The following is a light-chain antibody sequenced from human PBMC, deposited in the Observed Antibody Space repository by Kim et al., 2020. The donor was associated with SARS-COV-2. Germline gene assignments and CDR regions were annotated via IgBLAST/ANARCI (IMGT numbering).Light chain of an antibody. V-gene: IGLV3-19*01. CDR3: YARDSSGKRV. J-gene: IGLJ2*01. Sequence: VALGQTVRITCPGDSLRTYYASWYQQKPGQAPLLVIYGNNKRPSGNPDRFSGSSSGNTPSLTITGAQAEDEADYYCYARDSSGKRVFGGGTKLTVL. CDR2: GNN. CDR1: SLRTYY.